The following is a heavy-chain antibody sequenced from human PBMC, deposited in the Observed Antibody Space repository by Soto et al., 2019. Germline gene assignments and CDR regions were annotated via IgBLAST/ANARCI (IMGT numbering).Heavy chain of an antibody. V-gene: IGHV3-33*01. CDR3: ARESSAVAATHYYYYYGMDV. J-gene: IGHJ6*02. CDR2: IWYDGTNK. CDR1: GFIFTSYG. D-gene: IGHD2-15*01. Sequence: QVQLVESGGGVVQPGRSLRLSCAASGFIFTSYGMHWVRQAPGKGLEWLAVIWYDGTNKYYADSVKGRFTISRDNSKNTLYLQMNSLSADDTAVYYCARESSAVAATHYYYYYGMDVWGQGTTVTVSS.